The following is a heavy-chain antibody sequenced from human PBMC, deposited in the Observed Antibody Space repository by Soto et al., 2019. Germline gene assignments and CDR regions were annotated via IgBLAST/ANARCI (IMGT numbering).Heavy chain of an antibody. CDR1: GNTFTSDD. V-gene: IGHV1-8*01. J-gene: IGHJ4*02. Sequence: SVKVSCKASGNTFTSDDINWVRQATGHGLEWMGWINPNSGNIGYAQKFQGRVTMTRDTAIRTVYMEVSRLRSDDTAVYYCARGRASGSYYLLDYWGQGTLVTVSS. D-gene: IGHD3-10*01. CDR3: ARGRASGSYYLLDY. CDR2: INPNSGNI.